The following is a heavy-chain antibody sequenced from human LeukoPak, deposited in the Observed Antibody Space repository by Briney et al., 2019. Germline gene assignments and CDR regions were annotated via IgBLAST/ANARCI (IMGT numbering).Heavy chain of an antibody. Sequence: GGSLRLSCAASGFTFSSYGMHWVRQAPGKGLEWVAVISYDGSNKYYADSVKGRFTISRDNSKSTLYLQMNSLRAEDTAVYYCAKARGYYDSSGYLYWGQGTLVTVSS. V-gene: IGHV3-30*18. D-gene: IGHD3-22*01. J-gene: IGHJ4*02. CDR1: GFTFSSYG. CDR2: ISYDGSNK. CDR3: AKARGYYDSSGYLY.